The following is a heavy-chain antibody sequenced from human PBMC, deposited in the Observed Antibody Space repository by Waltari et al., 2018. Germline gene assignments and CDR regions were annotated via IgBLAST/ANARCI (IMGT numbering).Heavy chain of an antibody. CDR1: GITFSNYD. CDR2: IGRGGDT. Sequence: EVQLVESGGDLVQPGGSLRLSCAASGITFSNYDMHWVRQGAGEGLEWCSAIGRGGDTYYSDSVRGRFTISRENAKNSLYLQMNTLRDGDTAVYFCATEVKDDISRGWAFDIWGQGTMVTVSS. D-gene: IGHD6-19*01. CDR3: ATEVKDDISRGWAFDI. J-gene: IGHJ3*02. V-gene: IGHV3-13*01.